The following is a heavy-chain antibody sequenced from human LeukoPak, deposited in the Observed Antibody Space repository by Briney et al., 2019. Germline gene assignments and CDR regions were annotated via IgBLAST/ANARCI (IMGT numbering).Heavy chain of an antibody. D-gene: IGHD3-9*01. CDR1: GGSISNYY. V-gene: IGHV4-59*08. Sequence: PSETLSLTCTVSGGSISNYYWSWIRQPPGKGLEWIGYIYYSGNTNYNPSLKSRVTISVETSKNQFSLKLSSVTAADTAVYYCARGHFNILTGYYIVYWGQGTLVTVSS. J-gene: IGHJ4*02. CDR3: ARGHFNILTGYYIVY. CDR2: IYYSGNT.